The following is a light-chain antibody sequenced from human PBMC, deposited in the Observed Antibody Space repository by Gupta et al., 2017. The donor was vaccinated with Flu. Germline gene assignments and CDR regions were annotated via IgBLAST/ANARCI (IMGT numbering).Light chain of an antibody. CDR2: GAS. CDR3: QQDSNWPCT. Sequence: EILMTQSPATLSVSPGGRATLSCRAGRTVFNNLAWYQQKPGQAPRLLIYGASTRAKGISARFSGRGEGKGFTRTINLQPEDCAVYYCQQDSNWPCTFGQWTKVEI. V-gene: IGKV3-15*01. J-gene: IGKJ1*01. CDR1: RTVFNN.